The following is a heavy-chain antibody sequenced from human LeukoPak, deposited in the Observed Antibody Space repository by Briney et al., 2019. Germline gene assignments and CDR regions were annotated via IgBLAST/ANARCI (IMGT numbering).Heavy chain of an antibody. CDR3: ATRYNYNWGFDY. V-gene: IGHV1-3*01. J-gene: IGHJ4*02. Sequence: GASVKVSCKASGYTFTSYAMHWVRQAPGQRLEWMGWINAGNGNTKYSQKFQGRVTITRDTSASTAYMELSSLRSEDTAVYYCATRYNYNWGFDYWGQGTLVTVSS. D-gene: IGHD5-18*01. CDR2: INAGNGNT. CDR1: GYTFTSYA.